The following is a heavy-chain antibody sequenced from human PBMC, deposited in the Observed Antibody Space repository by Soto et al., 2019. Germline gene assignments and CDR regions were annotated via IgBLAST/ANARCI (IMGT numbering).Heavy chain of an antibody. V-gene: IGHV4-34*09. CDR3: ARGISCIYRVSEFLGWFDP. CDR1: GGSFSGYY. J-gene: IGHJ5*02. CDR2: IYYSGST. D-gene: IGHD2-2*01. Sequence: SETLSLTCAVYGGSFSGYYWSWIRQPPGKGLEWIGYIYYSGSTYYNPSLKSRVTISVDTSKNQSSLKLSSVTAADTAVYYCARGISCIYRVSEFLGWFDPWGQGTLVTVSS.